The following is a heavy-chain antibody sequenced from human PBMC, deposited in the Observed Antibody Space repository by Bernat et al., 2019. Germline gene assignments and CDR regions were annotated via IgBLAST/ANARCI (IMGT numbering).Heavy chain of an antibody. J-gene: IGHJ4*02. D-gene: IGHD3-22*01. CDR1: GGSISSSSYY. CDR3: AAYYYDSSGYAFFQNINDY. CDR2: IYYSGST. Sequence: QLQLQESGPGLVKPSETLSLTCIVSGGSISSSSYYWGWIRQPPGKGLEWIGSIYYSGSTYYNPSLKSRVTISVDTSKNQFSLKLSSVTAADTAVYYCAAYYYDSSGYAFFQNINDYWGQGTLVTVSS. V-gene: IGHV4-39*01.